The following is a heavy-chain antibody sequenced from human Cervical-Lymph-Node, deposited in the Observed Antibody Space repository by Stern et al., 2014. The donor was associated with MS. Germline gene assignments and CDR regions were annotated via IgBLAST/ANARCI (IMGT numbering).Heavy chain of an antibody. CDR2: ISSSGET. J-gene: IGHJ3*02. CDR1: GGSISSGGFY. Sequence: QVQLVESGPGLVKPSQTLSLTCSVSGGSISSGGFYWSWIRQHPGKGLEWIGYISSSGETYYNPSLKRRVSISVDTSKKQFSLKMTSVTAADTAVYYCAREMGEWELLRGGDDVSDIWGQGTMVTVSS. CDR3: AREMGEWELLRGGDDVSDI. V-gene: IGHV4-31*03. D-gene: IGHD1-26*01.